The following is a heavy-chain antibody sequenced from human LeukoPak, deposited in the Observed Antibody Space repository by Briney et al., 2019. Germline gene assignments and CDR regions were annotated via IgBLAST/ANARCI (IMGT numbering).Heavy chain of an antibody. CDR1: GGSITGYY. V-gene: IGHV4-34*01. CDR3: ARGNILTGYCFDF. CDR2: IHYTGAT. J-gene: IGHJ4*02. D-gene: IGHD3-9*01. Sequence: SETLSLTCAVYGGSITGYYWSWLRQTPGRGLEWVGEIHYTGATSYNPSLKSRATRSTDTSKNQFSLRLSSVTAADTAVYYCARGNILTGYCFDFWGQGALVTVSS.